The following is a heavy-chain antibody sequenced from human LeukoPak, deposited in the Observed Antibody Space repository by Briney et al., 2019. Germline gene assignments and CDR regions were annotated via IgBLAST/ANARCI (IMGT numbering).Heavy chain of an antibody. V-gene: IGHV3-74*01. CDR2: INSDGSST. J-gene: IGHJ3*02. CDR1: GFTFSSYW. Sequence: GGSLRLSRAASGFTFSSYWMHWVRQAPGKGLVWVSRINSDGSSTSYADSVKGRFTISRDHAKNTLYLQMNSLRAEDTAVYYCARASPHYYDSSGFDIWGQGTMVTVSS. D-gene: IGHD3-22*01. CDR3: ARASPHYYDSSGFDI.